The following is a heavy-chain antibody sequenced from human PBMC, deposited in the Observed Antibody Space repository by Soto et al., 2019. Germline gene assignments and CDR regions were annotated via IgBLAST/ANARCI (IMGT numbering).Heavy chain of an antibody. CDR3: AKVGERLDLTVHYDY. CDR2: TSYDGSNQ. V-gene: IGHV3-30*18. Sequence: QVQLVESGGGLVQPGRSLRLSCAASGFTFSSYAMHWVRQAPGKGLEWVAVTSYDGSNQYYADSVKGRFTISRDDSRNTMYLQMNSRRAEDTAVYYCAKVGERLDLTVHYDYWGQGTLVTVSS. D-gene: IGHD1-26*01. CDR1: GFTFSSYA. J-gene: IGHJ4*02.